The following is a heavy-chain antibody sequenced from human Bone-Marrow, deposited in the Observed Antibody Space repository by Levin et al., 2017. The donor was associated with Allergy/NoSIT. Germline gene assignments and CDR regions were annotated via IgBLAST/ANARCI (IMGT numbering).Heavy chain of an antibody. V-gene: IGHV3-30*18. CDR2: LLYDGSQK. D-gene: IGHD3-3*01. J-gene: IGHJ6*02. Sequence: GESLKISCAASELSFSTYGMHWVRQAPGKGLEWVAGLLYDGSQKYYADSVKGRFTISRDNSKNTLYLQVDSLRAEDTAVYYCAKDRVDFSRYYYYGLDVWGQGTTVTVSS. CDR3: AKDRVDFSRYYYYGLDV. CDR1: ELSFSTYG.